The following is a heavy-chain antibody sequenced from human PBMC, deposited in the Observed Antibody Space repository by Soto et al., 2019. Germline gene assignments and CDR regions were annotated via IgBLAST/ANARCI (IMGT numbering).Heavy chain of an antibody. CDR3: ARQIYDSDTGPNFQYYFES. CDR2: IDPSDSQT. D-gene: IGHD3-22*01. Sequence: GESLKISCKGSGYSFAGYWITWVRQKPGKGLEWMGRIDPSDSQTYYSPSFRGHVTISATKSITTVFLQWSSLRASDTAMYYCARQIYDSDTGPNFQYYFESWGQGTPVTVSS. V-gene: IGHV5-10-1*01. J-gene: IGHJ4*02. CDR1: GYSFAGYW.